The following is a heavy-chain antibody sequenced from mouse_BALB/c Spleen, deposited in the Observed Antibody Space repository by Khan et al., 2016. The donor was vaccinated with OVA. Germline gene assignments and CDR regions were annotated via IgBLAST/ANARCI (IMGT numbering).Heavy chain of an antibody. V-gene: IGHV5-9-3*01. CDR2: ISSDGDYT. CDR3: TRAPYGNFAY. CDR1: GFTFSTYA. J-gene: IGHJ3*01. D-gene: IGHD2-1*01. Sequence: EVELVESGGGLVRPGGSLKLSCATSGFTFSTYAMSWVRQIPEKRLEWVATISSDGDYTYYPDSVKGRFTISRDKAKNTLYLQMSSLRSEDTAMYYCTRAPYGNFAYWGQGTLVTVSA.